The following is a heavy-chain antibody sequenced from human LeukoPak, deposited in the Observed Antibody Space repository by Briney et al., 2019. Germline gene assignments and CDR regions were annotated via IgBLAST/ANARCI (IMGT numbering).Heavy chain of an antibody. V-gene: IGHV3-48*03. CDR1: GFTFSSYE. J-gene: IGHJ4*02. CDR3: ARDLFEYYYDSSGYFDY. D-gene: IGHD3-22*01. CDR2: ISSSGSTI. Sequence: PGGSLRLSCAASGFTFSSYEMNWVRQAPGKGLEWVSYISSSGSTIYYADSVKGRFTISRDNAKNSLYLQMNSLRAEDTAVYYCARDLFEYYYDSSGYFDYWGQGTLVTVSS.